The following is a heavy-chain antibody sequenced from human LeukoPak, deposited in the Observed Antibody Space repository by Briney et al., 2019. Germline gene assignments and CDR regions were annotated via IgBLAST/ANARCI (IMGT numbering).Heavy chain of an antibody. CDR3: ARKYYYDSSGYSPHAFDI. CDR2: IIPIFGIA. J-gene: IGHJ3*02. CDR1: GGTFSSYA. V-gene: IGHV1-69*04. D-gene: IGHD3-22*01. Sequence: SVKVSCKASGGTFSSYAISWVRQAPGQGLEWMGRIIPIFGIANYAQKFQGRVTITADKSRSTAYMELSSLRSEDTAVYYCARKYYYDSSGYSPHAFDIWGQGTMVTVSS.